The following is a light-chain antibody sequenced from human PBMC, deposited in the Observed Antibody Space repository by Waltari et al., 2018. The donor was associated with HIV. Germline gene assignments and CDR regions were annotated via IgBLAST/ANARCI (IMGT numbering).Light chain of an antibody. J-gene: IGKJ3*01. CDR1: QTLFYSPDNKNH. CDR3: QQSYATPLT. Sequence: DIVLTQSPDSLTVSLGEGASISCMSSQTLFYSPDNKNHLAWYQQKARQSPKFLLSLASVRPPGVADRFSGSGSGTNFTLTINNVQAEDVAIYFCQQSYATPLTFGPGTRVDI. CDR2: LAS. V-gene: IGKV4-1*01.